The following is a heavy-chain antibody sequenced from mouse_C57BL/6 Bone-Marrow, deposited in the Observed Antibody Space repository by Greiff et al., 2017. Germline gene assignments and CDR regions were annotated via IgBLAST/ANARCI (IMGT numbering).Heavy chain of an antibody. CDR1: GYTFTSYW. J-gene: IGHJ3*01. Sequence: QVQLLQSGAELVRPGTSVKLSCKASGYTFTSYWMHWVKQRPGQGLEWIGVIDPSDSYTNYNQKFKGKATLTVDTSSSTAYMQLSSLTSEDSAVYDCARGDNYSGGSWFAYWGQGTLVTVSA. CDR2: IDPSDSYT. V-gene: IGHV1-59*01. CDR3: ARGDNYSGGSWFAY. D-gene: IGHD1-3*01.